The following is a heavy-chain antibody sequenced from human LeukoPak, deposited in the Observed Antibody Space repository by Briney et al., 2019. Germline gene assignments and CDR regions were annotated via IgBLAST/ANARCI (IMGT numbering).Heavy chain of an antibody. CDR2: ISYDGSNK. J-gene: IGHJ4*02. CDR1: GFTFSTYA. V-gene: IGHV3-30-3*01. D-gene: IGHD6-13*01. CDR3: ARWLGYSSSYFDY. Sequence: GGSLRLSCAASGFTFSTYAMHWVRQAPGKGLEWVAVISYDGSNKYYADSVKGRFTISRDNSKNTLYLQMNSLRAEDTAVYYCARWLGYSSSYFDYWGQGTLVTVSS.